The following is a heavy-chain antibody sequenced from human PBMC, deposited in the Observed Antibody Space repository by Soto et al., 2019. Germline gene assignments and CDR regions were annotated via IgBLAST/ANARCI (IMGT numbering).Heavy chain of an antibody. J-gene: IGHJ4*02. CDR1: GFTVSSNY. CDR2: IYSGGST. Sequence: EVQLVESGGGLVQPGGSLRLSCEASGFTVSSNYMSWVRQAPGKGLEWVSVIYSGGSTYYADSVKGRFTISRHNSKNTLYLQMSGLRDDDTAVYYCARDTETGGSWGNFDYWGQGTLVTVSS. CDR3: ARDTETGGSWGNFDY. D-gene: IGHD2-8*02. V-gene: IGHV3-53*04.